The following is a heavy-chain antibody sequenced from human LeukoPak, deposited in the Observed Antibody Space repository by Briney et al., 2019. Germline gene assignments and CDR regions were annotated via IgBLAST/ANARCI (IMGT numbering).Heavy chain of an antibody. V-gene: IGHV4-59*08. D-gene: IGHD6-13*01. CDR2: IYYSGST. CDR3: VRHLVSNQLLVHYNWFDP. Sequence: SETLSLTCSVSGGSINSYYWSWIRQPPGKGLEWIGYIYYSGSTDYNPSLKSRVTISVDTSKNQFSLKLSSVTAADTAVYYCVRHLVSNQLLVHYNWFDPWGQGTLVTVSS. CDR1: GGSINSYY. J-gene: IGHJ5*02.